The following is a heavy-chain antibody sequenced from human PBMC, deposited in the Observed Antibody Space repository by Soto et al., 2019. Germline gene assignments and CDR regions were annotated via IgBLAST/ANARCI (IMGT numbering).Heavy chain of an antibody. CDR1: GGTFSSYA. Sequence: QVQLVQSGAEVKTPGSSVKVSCKASGGTFSSYAISWVRQAPGQGLEWMGGIIPISGTANYAPKFQGRVTITADESKSTDYMELSSLRSEDTAVYYCARSQGSSTSLEIYYYYYCGMDVWGEGTTVTVSS. CDR2: IIPISGTA. V-gene: IGHV1-69*01. CDR3: ARSQGSSTSLEIYYYYYCGMDV. D-gene: IGHD2-2*01. J-gene: IGHJ6*04.